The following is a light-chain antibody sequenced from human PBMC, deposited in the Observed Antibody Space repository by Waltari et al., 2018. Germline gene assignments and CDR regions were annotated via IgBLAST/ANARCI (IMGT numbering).Light chain of an antibody. V-gene: IGLV2-11*01. CDR2: DGS. CDR1: STEVGGSTP. J-gene: IGLJ3*02. CDR3: CSYAGSYTYWV. Sequence: QSALTQPPSVSGSPGPSVTISCPGTSTEVGGSTPVSWYLHHPGKAPNLIIYDGSERPSGVPDRFSGSKSGNTASLTISGLQADDEADYFCCSYAGSYTYWVFGGGTTLTVL.